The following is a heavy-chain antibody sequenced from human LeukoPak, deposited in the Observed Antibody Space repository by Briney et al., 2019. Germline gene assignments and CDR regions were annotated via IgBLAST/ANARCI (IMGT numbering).Heavy chain of an antibody. D-gene: IGHD1-26*01. Sequence: AETQSLPCTVSGGSINSYYWGWVRQAAGKGLEWIGRIYTTGTTYYSPSLKSRLTMSVDTSKNHFSLNLRPVTAADTALYYCGRQGYTAAYYFLGYWNQRTLVTVSS. J-gene: IGHJ4*02. V-gene: IGHV4-4*07. CDR2: IYTTGTT. CDR1: GGSINSYY. CDR3: GRQGYTAAYYFLGY.